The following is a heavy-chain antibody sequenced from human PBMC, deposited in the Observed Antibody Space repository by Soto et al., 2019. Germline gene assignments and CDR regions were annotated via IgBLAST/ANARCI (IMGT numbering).Heavy chain of an antibody. D-gene: IGHD2-21*01. CDR2: IYYSGSS. V-gene: IGHV4-39*07. J-gene: IGHJ5*02. Sequence: TSETLSLTCTVSGGSITSSEYYWAWIRQPPGKGLQFVGTIYYSGSSYSNPSLKSRLSMSVDTSERQFSLNLRLVTAADTAVYYCARLRIATNNYKWFDPWGQGTLVTVSS. CDR3: ARLRIATNNYKWFDP. CDR1: GGSITSSEYY.